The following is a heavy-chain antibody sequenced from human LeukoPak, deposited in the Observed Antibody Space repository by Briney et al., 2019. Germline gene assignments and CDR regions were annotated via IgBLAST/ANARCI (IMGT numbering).Heavy chain of an antibody. CDR2: IYYSGST. D-gene: IGHD1-26*01. CDR3: ARAELSGSYSPLDY. J-gene: IGHJ4*02. CDR1: GGSISSYY. Sequence: SETLSLTCTVSGGSISSYYWSWIRQPPGKGLEWIGYIYYSGSTNYNPSLKSRVTISVDTSKNQFSLKLSSVTAADTAVYYCARAELSGSYSPLDYWGQGTLVTVSS. V-gene: IGHV4-59*01.